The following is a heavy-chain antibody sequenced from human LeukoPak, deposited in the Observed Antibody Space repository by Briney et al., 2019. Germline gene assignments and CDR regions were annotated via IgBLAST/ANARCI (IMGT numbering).Heavy chain of an antibody. CDR1: GFTFSSYA. D-gene: IGHD6-13*01. CDR3: ARDGGYSSSWPVRY. V-gene: IGHV3-30-3*01. CDR2: ISYDGSNK. Sequence: GGSLRLSCAASGFTFSSYAMHWVRQAPGKGLEWVAVISYDGSNKYYADSVKGRFTISRDNSKNTLYLQMNSLRAEDTAVYYCARDGGYSSSWPVRYWXXGTLVTVSS. J-gene: IGHJ4*02.